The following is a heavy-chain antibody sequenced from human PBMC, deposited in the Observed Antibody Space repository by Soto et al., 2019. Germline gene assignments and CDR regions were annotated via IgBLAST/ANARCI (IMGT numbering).Heavy chain of an antibody. J-gene: IGHJ5*01. CDR3: ERDSDDSDRFDS. CDR1: GYTLTTFA. CDR2: ISGDSGNT. Sequence: ASVKVSCKASGYTLTTFAMHWVRQAPGQGLEWMGWISGDSGNTNYAQKFRGRVTMTTDTSTSTSYMELRSLRSDDTAVYYCERDSDDSDRFDSSAQGTLVTVSA. V-gene: IGHV1-18*01. D-gene: IGHD3-3*01.